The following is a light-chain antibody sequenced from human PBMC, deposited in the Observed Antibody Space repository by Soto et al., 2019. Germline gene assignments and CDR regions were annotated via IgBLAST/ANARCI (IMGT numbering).Light chain of an antibody. CDR2: DAS. Sequence: DIQMTQSPSTLSAFVGDRVTITCRASQSINNCLAWYQQKPGEAPKLLTYDASSLQSGVPSRFSGSGSGTDFTLTISSLQPDDFATYYCHQYNSDYTFGQGTRLEV. J-gene: IGKJ2*01. CDR3: HQYNSDYT. CDR1: QSINNC. V-gene: IGKV1-5*01.